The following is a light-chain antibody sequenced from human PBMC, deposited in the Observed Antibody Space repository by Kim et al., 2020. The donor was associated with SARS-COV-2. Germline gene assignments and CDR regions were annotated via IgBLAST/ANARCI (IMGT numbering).Light chain of an antibody. CDR3: QAWDSSSYV. CDR2: QDS. V-gene: IGLV3-1*01. CDR1: KLGDKY. Sequence: SSELTQPPSVSVSPGQTASITCSGEKLGDKYACWYQQKPGQSPVLVIYQDSKRPSGIPERFSGANSGNTATLTISGTQAMDEADYYCQAWDSSSYVFGTG. J-gene: IGLJ1*01.